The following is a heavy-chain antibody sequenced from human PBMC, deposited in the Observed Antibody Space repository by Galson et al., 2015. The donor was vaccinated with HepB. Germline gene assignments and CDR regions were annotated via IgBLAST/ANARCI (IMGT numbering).Heavy chain of an antibody. Sequence: SVKVSCKVSGYTLTELSMHWVRQAPGKGLEWMGGFGPEDGETIYAQKFQGRVTMTEDTSTDTAYMELSSLRSEDTAVYYCATDRTYRHYYYYGMDVWGQGTTVTVSS. CDR3: ATDRTYRHYYYYGMDV. CDR1: GYTLTELS. V-gene: IGHV1-24*01. D-gene: IGHD2-2*01. CDR2: FGPEDGET. J-gene: IGHJ6*02.